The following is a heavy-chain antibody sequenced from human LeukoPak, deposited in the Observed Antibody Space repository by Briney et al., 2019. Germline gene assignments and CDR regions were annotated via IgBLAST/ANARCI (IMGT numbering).Heavy chain of an antibody. Sequence: ASVKVSCKASGYTFTGSYMHWVRQAPGQGLEWMGLIHPNSGGTIYPQAFQGRVTMTRDTSINTAYMELSGLRSDDTAVYYCARDMCSNTSGYLGYWGQGTLVTVSS. CDR2: IHPNSGGT. J-gene: IGHJ4*02. V-gene: IGHV1-2*02. CDR3: ARDMCSNTSGYLGY. CDR1: GYTFTGSY. D-gene: IGHD2-2*01.